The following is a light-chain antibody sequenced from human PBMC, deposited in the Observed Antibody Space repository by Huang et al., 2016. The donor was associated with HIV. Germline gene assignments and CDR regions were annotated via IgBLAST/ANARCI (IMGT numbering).Light chain of an antibody. Sequence: EIVLTQSPDTLSLSPGERATVACRASQSVTRNYLAWYQQRPGQGPKLLFYGASTRATGIPDRFSGSGSGTDFALTISRRAPEDFAVYYCQQFGSSPPYSFGQGTKLEIK. CDR2: GAS. J-gene: IGKJ2*03. V-gene: IGKV3-20*01. CDR1: QSVTRNY. CDR3: QQFGSSPPYS.